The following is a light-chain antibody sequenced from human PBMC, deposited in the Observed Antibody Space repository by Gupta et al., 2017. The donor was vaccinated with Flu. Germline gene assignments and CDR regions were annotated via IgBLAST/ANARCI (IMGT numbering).Light chain of an antibody. V-gene: IGLV3-25*03. CDR3: QSGDSSGTYV. CDR2: KAT. CDR1: VLPKQF. Sequence: SYELTQPPSVSVSPGQTARITCSGDVLPKQFAYWYQQKPGQAPILVIYKATERPSGIPERFSASTSGATVTLSISGVQAEDEADYYCQSGDSSGTYVFGPGTRVTIL. J-gene: IGLJ1*01.